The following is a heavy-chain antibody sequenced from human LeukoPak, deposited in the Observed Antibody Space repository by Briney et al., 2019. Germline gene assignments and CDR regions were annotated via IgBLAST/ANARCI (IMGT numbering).Heavy chain of an antibody. Sequence: GGSLRPSCAASGFTFSNYAMTWVRQAPGKGLEWVSAISGDGNYIFYGDSVKGRFTSSRDNSKSTLYLQMSNLRAEDTAVYYCAKNRATGMAFYDYWGQGTQVTVSS. CDR3: AKNRATGMAFYDY. D-gene: IGHD5-18*01. CDR2: ISGDGNYI. CDR1: GFTFSNYA. V-gene: IGHV3-23*01. J-gene: IGHJ4*02.